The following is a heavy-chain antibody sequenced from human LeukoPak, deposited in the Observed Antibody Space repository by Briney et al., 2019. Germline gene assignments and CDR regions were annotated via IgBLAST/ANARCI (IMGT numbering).Heavy chain of an antibody. Sequence: SVKVSCKASGFTFTSSAVQWVRQARGQRLEWIGWIVVGSGNTNYAQKFQERVTITRDMSTSTAYMELSSLRSEDTAVYYCARESTAGNYYYGMDVWGQGTTVTVSS. V-gene: IGHV1-58*01. CDR1: GFTFTSSA. D-gene: IGHD3-10*01. J-gene: IGHJ6*02. CDR3: ARESTAGNYYYGMDV. CDR2: IVVGSGNT.